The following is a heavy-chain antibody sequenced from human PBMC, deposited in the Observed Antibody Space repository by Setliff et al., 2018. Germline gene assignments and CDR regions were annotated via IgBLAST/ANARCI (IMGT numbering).Heavy chain of an antibody. V-gene: IGHV1-46*01. Sequence: ASVKVSCKASGYTFTSYYMHWVRQAPGQGLEWMGIINPSGGSTSYAQKFQGRVTMTRDTSTSTVYMELSSLRSDDTAVYYCARVTLSYCSGGSCYGWFDPWGQGTQVTVSS. CDR3: ARVTLSYCSGGSCYGWFDP. CDR1: GYTFTSYY. J-gene: IGHJ5*02. D-gene: IGHD2-15*01. CDR2: INPSGGST.